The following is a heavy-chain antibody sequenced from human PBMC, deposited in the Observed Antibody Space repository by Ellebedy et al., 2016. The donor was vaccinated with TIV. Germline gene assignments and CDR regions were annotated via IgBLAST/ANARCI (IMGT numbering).Heavy chain of an antibody. D-gene: IGHD2-15*01. V-gene: IGHV3-53*01. CDR2: IFTSDVT. J-gene: IGHJ4*02. Sequence: PGGSLRLSCAASGFAVNGYYITWVRQAPGKGLDWVSVIFTSDVTSYTDSVRGRFTISRDTYKNTVNLQMNSLRVEDTAIYYCTVVDFCWGQGTLVTVSS. CDR3: TVVDFC. CDR1: GFAVNGYY.